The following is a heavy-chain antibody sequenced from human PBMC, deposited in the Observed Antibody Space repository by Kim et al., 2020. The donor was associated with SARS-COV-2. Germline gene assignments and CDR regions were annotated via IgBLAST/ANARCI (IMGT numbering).Heavy chain of an antibody. CDR2: INPSGGST. CDR1: GYTFTSYY. J-gene: IGHJ3*02. D-gene: IGHD6-13*01. CDR3: ARTESGVDSSSWWVFDI. Sequence: ASVKVSCKASGYTFTSYYMHWVRQAPGQGLEWMGIINPSGGSTSYAQKFQGRVTMTRDTSTSTVYMELSSLRSEDTAVYYCARTESGVDSSSWWVFDIWGQGTMVTVSS. V-gene: IGHV1-46*01.